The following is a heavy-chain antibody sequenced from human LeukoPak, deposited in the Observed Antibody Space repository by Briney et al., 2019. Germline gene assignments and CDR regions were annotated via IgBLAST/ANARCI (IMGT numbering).Heavy chain of an antibody. V-gene: IGHV4-31*03. D-gene: IGHD3-10*01. CDR2: IYYSGSS. CDR3: ARFGGGDSDY. Sequence: SETLSLTCTVSGGSINNGGYYWSWIRQHPGKGLEWIGYIYYSGSSYYNPSLRSRVTISVDTSKNQFSLKLSSVTAADTAVYYCARFGGGDSDYWGQGTLVTVSS. J-gene: IGHJ4*02. CDR1: GGSINNGGYY.